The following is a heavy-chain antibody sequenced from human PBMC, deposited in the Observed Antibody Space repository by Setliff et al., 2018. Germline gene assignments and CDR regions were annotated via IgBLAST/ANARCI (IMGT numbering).Heavy chain of an antibody. CDR3: ARISPDYSNYVFDY. CDR2: IDWDDEK. V-gene: IGHV2-70*04. Sequence: GSGPTLVNPTQALTLTCTFSGFSLSTSGMRVNWIRQPPGKALEWLARIDWDDEKFYNTSLKTRLTISKDTSKNQVVLTMTNMDPVDTATYYCARISPDYSNYVFDYWGQGTLVTVSS. J-gene: IGHJ4*02. CDR1: GFSLSTSGMR. D-gene: IGHD4-4*01.